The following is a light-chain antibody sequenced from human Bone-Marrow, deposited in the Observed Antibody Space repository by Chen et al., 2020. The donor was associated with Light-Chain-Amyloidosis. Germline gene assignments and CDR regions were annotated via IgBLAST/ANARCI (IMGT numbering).Light chain of an antibody. Sequence: QSALTQPASVSGSPGQSITISCTGTRSDIGGYQYVSWYQQHPGEAPKLMIYEVSRRPSGVANRFSGSKSGNAASLTISGLQAEDEADYYCRSYTPRTTLYGFGTGTKLTVL. CDR2: EVS. CDR3: RSYTPRTTLYG. V-gene: IGLV2-14*01. CDR1: RSDIGGYQY. J-gene: IGLJ1*01.